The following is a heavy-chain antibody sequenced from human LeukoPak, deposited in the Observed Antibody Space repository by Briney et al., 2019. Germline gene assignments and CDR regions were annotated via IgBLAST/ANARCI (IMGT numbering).Heavy chain of an antibody. V-gene: IGHV4-34*01. D-gene: IGHD2-2*01. CDR3: ARASSSTSCSDY. Sequence: SETLSLTCAVYGGSFSGYYWSWIRQPPGKGLEWIGEINHSGSTNYNPSLKSRVTISVDTSKNQFSLKLSSVTAADTAVYYCARASSSTSCSDYWGQGTLVTVSS. J-gene: IGHJ4*02. CDR2: INHSGST. CDR1: GGSFSGYY.